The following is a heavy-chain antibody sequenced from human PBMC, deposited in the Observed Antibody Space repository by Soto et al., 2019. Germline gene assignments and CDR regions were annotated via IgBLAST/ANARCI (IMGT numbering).Heavy chain of an antibody. CDR1: GFTLNTYA. V-gene: IGHV3-30-3*01. Sequence: GGSLRLSCAASGFTLNTYAMHWVRQAPGKGLEWVALISYDGSNKFYADSVKGRFTISRDNSKNTLYLQMNSLRADDTAIYYCARDRSMIVVVPGYWGQGALVTVSS. CDR2: ISYDGSNK. D-gene: IGHD3-22*01. J-gene: IGHJ4*02. CDR3: ARDRSMIVVVPGY.